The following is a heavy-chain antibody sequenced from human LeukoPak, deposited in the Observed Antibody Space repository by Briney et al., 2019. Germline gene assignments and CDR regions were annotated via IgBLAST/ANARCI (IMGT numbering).Heavy chain of an antibody. J-gene: IGHJ3*02. CDR1: GGTLSSYA. CDR3: ASHYYDSSGYYGSAFDI. CDR2: INPNSGGT. D-gene: IGHD3-22*01. V-gene: IGHV1-2*02. Sequence: ASVKVSCKASGGTLSSYAISWVRQAPGQGLEWMGWINPNSGGTNYAQKFQGRVTMTRDTSISTAYMELSRLRSDDTAVYYCASHYYDSSGYYGSAFDIWGQGTMVTVSS.